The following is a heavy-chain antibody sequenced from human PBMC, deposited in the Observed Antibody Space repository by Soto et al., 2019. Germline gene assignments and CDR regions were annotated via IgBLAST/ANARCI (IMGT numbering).Heavy chain of an antibody. CDR3: ARRGGGAAIGGLHQPGPFDP. Sequence: QVQLVQSGAEVKKPGSSVKVSCKASGGTFSCYAISWVRQAPGQGLEWMGGIIPIFGTANYAQKFQGRVTITADESTSTAYMELSSLRSEDTAVYYCARRGGGAAIGGLHQPGPFDPWGQGTLVTVSS. J-gene: IGHJ5*02. CDR2: IIPIFGTA. CDR1: GGTFSCYA. D-gene: IGHD3-16*01. V-gene: IGHV1-69*01.